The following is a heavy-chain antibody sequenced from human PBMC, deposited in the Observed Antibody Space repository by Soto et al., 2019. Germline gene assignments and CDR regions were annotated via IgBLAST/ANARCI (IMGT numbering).Heavy chain of an antibody. CDR2: ISGSGDST. CDR1: GFTFSSYA. Sequence: EVQLLDSGGGLVQPGGSLRLSCAASGFTFSSYAMNWVRQAPGKGLEWVSVISGSGDSTYYADSVKGRFTISRDNSKNPLYLQMTSLRAADTAVYYCARRGPGTYFDYWGQGTLVTVSS. D-gene: IGHD6-13*01. J-gene: IGHJ4*02. CDR3: ARRGPGTYFDY. V-gene: IGHV3-23*01.